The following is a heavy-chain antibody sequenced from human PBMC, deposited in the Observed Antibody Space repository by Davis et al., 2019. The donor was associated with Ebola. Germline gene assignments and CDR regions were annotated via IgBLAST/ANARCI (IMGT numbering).Heavy chain of an antibody. D-gene: IGHD1-20*01. J-gene: IGHJ4*02. V-gene: IGHV3-9*03. CDR3: VRYNWNDEAFDY. CDR1: GFIFDDYA. Sequence: PGGSLRLSCAASGFIFDDYAMHWVRQAPGKGLEWVSGISWNSGSIRYADSVKGRFTISRDNAKNSLYLQMNTLRAEDMAQYHCVRYNWNDEAFDYWGQGTLVTVSS. CDR2: ISWNSGSI.